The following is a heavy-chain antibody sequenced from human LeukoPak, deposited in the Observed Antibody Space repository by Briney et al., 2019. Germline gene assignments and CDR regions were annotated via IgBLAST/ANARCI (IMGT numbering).Heavy chain of an antibody. V-gene: IGHV3-7*01. CDR3: ARNRGTSD. J-gene: IGHJ4*02. Sequence: PGGSLRLSCAASGFTFRSHSLDWVRQAPGKGLEWVANIGEDESETNYVDSVKGRFTISRDNAKNSLYLQMNSLRAEDTAVYYCARNRGTSDWGQGTRVTVSS. D-gene: IGHD1-1*01. CDR2: IGEDESET. CDR1: GFTFRSHS.